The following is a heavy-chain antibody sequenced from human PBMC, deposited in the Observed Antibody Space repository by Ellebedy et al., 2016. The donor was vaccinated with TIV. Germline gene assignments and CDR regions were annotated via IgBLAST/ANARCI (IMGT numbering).Heavy chain of an antibody. J-gene: IGHJ4*02. Sequence: GESLKISXAASGFTFSNYGMHWVRQAPGKGLEWVANIKEDGSAKYYADSVKGRFTISRDNAMDSLYLQMNSLRAEDTAVYYCARDYHGKDYWGQGTLVTVSS. CDR2: IKEDGSAK. CDR3: ARDYHGKDY. CDR1: GFTFSNYG. V-gene: IGHV3-7*01. D-gene: IGHD1-14*01.